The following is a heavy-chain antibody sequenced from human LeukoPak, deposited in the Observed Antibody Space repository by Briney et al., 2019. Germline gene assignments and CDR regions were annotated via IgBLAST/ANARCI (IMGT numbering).Heavy chain of an antibody. CDR1: GYTFTSYY. D-gene: IGHD1-20*01. J-gene: IGHJ4*02. CDR3: ARDNSRNSNDY. CDR2: INPSGGGT. Sequence: ASVKVSCKASGYTFTSYYMHWVRQAPGQGLEWMGIINPSGGGTNYAQNFQGRVTVTRDTSTSTVYMELSSLRSEDTAMYYCARDNSRNSNDYWGQGTLVTVSS. V-gene: IGHV1-46*01.